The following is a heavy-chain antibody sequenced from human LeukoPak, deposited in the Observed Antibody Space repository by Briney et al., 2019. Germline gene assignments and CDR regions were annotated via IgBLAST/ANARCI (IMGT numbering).Heavy chain of an antibody. CDR1: GYIFTAYY. CDR3: ASTGLRWTDYAFNI. J-gene: IGHJ3*02. V-gene: IGHV1-18*04. D-gene: IGHD4-23*01. Sequence: GASVKVSCKASGYIFTAYYMHWVRQAPGQGLECMGWISAYNGNTNYAQKLQGRVTMTTDTSTNTAYMELRSLRSDDTAVYYCASTGLRWTDYAFNIWGQGTMVTVSS. CDR2: ISAYNGNT.